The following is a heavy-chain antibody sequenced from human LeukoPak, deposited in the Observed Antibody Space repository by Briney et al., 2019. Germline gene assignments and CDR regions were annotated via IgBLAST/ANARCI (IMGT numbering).Heavy chain of an antibody. CDR3: AKDGEGATVTTLTD. Sequence: PGGSLRLSCAASGFTFRSYGMHWVRQAPGKGLEWVAVISYDGSNKYYADSVKGRFTISRDNSKNTLYLQMNSLRAEDTAVYYCAKDGEGATVTTLTDWGQGTLVTVSS. V-gene: IGHV3-30*18. D-gene: IGHD4-17*01. CDR1: GFTFRSYG. CDR2: ISYDGSNK. J-gene: IGHJ4*02.